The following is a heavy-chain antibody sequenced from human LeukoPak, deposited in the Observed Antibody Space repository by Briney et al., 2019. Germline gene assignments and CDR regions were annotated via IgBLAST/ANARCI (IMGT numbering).Heavy chain of an antibody. D-gene: IGHD3-22*01. CDR2: INPNSGGT. J-gene: IGHJ4*02. CDR3: ARLFYDSSGYYSYYFDY. V-gene: IGHV1-2*02. CDR1: GYTFTGYY. Sequence: ASVKVSCKASGYTFTGYYMHWVRQAPGQGLEWMGWINPNSGGTNYAQKFQGRVTMTRDTSISTAYMELSRPRSDDTAVYYCARLFYDSSGYYSYYFDYWGQGTLVTVSS.